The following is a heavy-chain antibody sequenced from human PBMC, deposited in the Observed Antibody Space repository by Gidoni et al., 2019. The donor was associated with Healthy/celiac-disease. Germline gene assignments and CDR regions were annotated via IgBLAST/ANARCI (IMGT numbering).Heavy chain of an antibody. Sequence: QVQLQQWGAGLLKPSETLSLTCAVYGGSFSGYYWSWSRPPPGKGLEWIWEIKHSGSTTYNPTLKSRVTRSVDTSKNQFSLKLISVTAADTAVYYCARGQRGYSSSWYHYWGQGTLVTVSS. CDR3: ARGQRGYSSSWYHY. J-gene: IGHJ4*02. CDR2: IKHSGST. D-gene: IGHD6-13*01. CDR1: GGSFSGYY. V-gene: IGHV4-34*01.